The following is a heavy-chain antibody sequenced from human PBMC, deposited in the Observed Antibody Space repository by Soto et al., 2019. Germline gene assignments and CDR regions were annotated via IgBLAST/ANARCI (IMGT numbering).Heavy chain of an antibody. V-gene: IGHV4-34*01. CDR1: GGSFSGYY. CDR2: INHSGST. CDR3: AREILGQLVRGNWYFDL. Sequence: SETLSLTCAVYGGSFSGYYWSWIRQPPGKGLEWIGEINHSGSTNYNPSLKSRVTISVDTSKNQFSLKLSSVTAADTAVYYCAREILGQLVRGNWYFDLWGRGTLVTVSS. D-gene: IGHD6-6*01. J-gene: IGHJ2*01.